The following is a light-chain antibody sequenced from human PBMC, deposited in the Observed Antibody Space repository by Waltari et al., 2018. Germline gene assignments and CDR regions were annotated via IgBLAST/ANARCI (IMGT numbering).Light chain of an antibody. V-gene: IGKV3-20*01. CDR1: QSVGRS. J-gene: IGKJ1*01. Sequence: EIVLTQSPGTLSLSPGARATLPCRASQSVGRSLAWYQQIPGQAPRLLIYGSSSRATGIPDRCSGSGSGTDFSLTISRLEPEDFAVYFCQHYVRLPSTFGQGTKVAI. CDR2: GSS. CDR3: QHYVRLPST.